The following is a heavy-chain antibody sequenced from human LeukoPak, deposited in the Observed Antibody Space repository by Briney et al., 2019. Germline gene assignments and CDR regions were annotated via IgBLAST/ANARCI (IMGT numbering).Heavy chain of an antibody. CDR2: ISWNSGTI. CDR1: GFTFSSYA. V-gene: IGHV3-9*01. J-gene: IGHJ4*02. D-gene: IGHD6-6*01. CDR3: AKDIRATSIAAPDF. Sequence: GGSLRLSCAASGFTFSSYAMSWVRQAPGKGLEWVSGISWNSGTIGYADSVKGRFTISRDNAKNFVFLQMNSLRAEDTALYYCAKDIRATSIAAPDFWGQGTLVTVSS.